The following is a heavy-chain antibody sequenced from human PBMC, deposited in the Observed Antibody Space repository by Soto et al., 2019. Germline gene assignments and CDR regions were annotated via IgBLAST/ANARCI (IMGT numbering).Heavy chain of an antibody. D-gene: IGHD3-22*01. Sequence: PSETLSLTCAVYGLSFSGHSWTWIRQSPGKGLEWIGDINHSGRVNYSPSLKSRVTISLDTSKNQFSLTLSAVTAADTAMYYCSTRAYDTNGYYRFDPWGQGTLVTVSS. CDR1: GLSFSGHS. CDR2: INHSGRV. CDR3: STRAYDTNGYYRFDP. V-gene: IGHV4-34*01. J-gene: IGHJ5*01.